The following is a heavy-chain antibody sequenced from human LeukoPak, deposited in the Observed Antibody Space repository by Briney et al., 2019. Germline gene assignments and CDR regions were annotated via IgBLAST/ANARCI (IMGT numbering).Heavy chain of an antibody. Sequence: SETLSLTCTVSGASITNDDYYWSWIRQHPGKGLEWIGYIYWSTYYNPTLKSRASVSVDTSKSQFSLRLTSVTAADTAVYYCARRAPFSNWFDPWGQGTLVIVSS. CDR3: ARRAPFSNWFDP. J-gene: IGHJ5*02. V-gene: IGHV4-31*03. D-gene: IGHD2-2*01. CDR1: GASITNDDYY. CDR2: IYWST.